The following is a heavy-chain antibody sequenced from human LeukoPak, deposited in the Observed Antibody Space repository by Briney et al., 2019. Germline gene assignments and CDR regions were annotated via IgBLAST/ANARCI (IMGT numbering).Heavy chain of an antibody. CDR1: GFTSSSYG. D-gene: IGHD6-13*01. Sequence: GGSLRLSCAASGFTSSSYGMHWVCQAPGKGREWVAFIRYDGINKYYADSVKGRRTISRDNSKNTLYLQMNSLRADDAAVYYCSKGAAGGNWNKYYFASWGQGTLVLVSS. J-gene: IGHJ4*02. CDR2: IRYDGINK. CDR3: SKGAAGGNWNKYYFAS. V-gene: IGHV3-30*02.